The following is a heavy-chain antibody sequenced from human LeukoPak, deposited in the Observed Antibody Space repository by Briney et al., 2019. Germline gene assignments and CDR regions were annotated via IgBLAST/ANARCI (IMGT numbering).Heavy chain of an antibody. CDR2: INPSGGST. CDR3: AREDYGDICFDY. V-gene: IGHV1-46*01. CDR1: GYTFTSYY. J-gene: IGHJ4*02. D-gene: IGHD4-17*01. Sequence: ASVKVSCKASGYTFTSYYMHWVRQAPGQGLEWMGMINPSGGSTSYAQKFQGRVTMTRDTSTSTVYMELSSLRSEDTAVYYCAREDYGDICFDYWGQGTLVTVSS.